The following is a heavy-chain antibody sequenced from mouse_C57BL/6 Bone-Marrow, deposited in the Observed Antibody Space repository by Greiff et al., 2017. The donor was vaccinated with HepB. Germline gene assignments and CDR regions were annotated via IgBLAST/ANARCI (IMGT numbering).Heavy chain of an antibody. CDR3: ATLDYYGSSYQAWFAY. J-gene: IGHJ3*01. CDR2: INPYNGGT. D-gene: IGHD1-1*01. V-gene: IGHV1-19*01. CDR1: GYTFTDYY. Sequence: VQLQQSGPVLVKPGASVKMSCKASGYTFTDYYMNWVKQSHGKSLEWIGVINPYNGGTSYNQKFKGKATLTVDKSSSTAYMELNSLTSEDSAVYYCATLDYYGSSYQAWFAYWGQGTLVTVSA.